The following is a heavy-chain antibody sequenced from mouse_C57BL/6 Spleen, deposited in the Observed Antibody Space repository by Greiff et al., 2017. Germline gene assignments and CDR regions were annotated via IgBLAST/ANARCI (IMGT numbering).Heavy chain of an antibody. Sequence: VQLQESGPGLAKPSQTLSLTCSVTGYSITSDYWNWIRKFPGNKLEYMGYISYSGSTYYNPSLKSRISITRDTSKNQYYLQLNSVTTEDTATYYCARHRLITTVVEYYFDYWGQGTTLTVSS. V-gene: IGHV3-8*01. D-gene: IGHD1-1*01. CDR1: GYSITSDY. J-gene: IGHJ2*01. CDR3: ARHRLITTVVEYYFDY. CDR2: ISYSGST.